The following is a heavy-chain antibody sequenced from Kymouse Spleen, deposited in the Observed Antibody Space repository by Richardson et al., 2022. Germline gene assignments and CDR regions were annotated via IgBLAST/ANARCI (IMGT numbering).Heavy chain of an antibody. J-gene: IGHJ5*02. D-gene: IGHD6-13*01. Sequence: QVQLVESGGGVVQPGRSLRLSCAASGFTFSSYGMHWVRQAPGKGLEWVAVIWYDGSNKYYADSVKGRFTISRDNSKNTLYLQMNSLRAEDTAVYYCARCLYSSSWYWFDPWGQGTLVTVSS. CDR1: GFTFSSYG. CDR3: ARCLYSSSWYWFDP. CDR2: IWYDGSNK. V-gene: IGHV3-33*01.